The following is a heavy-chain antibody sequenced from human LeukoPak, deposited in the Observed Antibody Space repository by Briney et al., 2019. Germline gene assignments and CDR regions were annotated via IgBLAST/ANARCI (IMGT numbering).Heavy chain of an antibody. CDR1: GDSVSSNSAA. CDR3: ARDPSRIAAAATYFDY. Sequence: SQTLTLTCVISGDSVSSNSAAWNWIRQSPSRGLEWLGKTYYRSKWYNDYAVSVKSRITINPDTSKNQFSLQLNSVTPEDTAVYYCARDPSRIAAAATYFDYWGQGTLVTVSS. D-gene: IGHD6-13*01. J-gene: IGHJ4*02. CDR2: TYYRSKWYN. V-gene: IGHV6-1*01.